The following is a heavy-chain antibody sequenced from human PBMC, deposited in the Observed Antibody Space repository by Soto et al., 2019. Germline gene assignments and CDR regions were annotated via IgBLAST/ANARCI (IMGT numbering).Heavy chain of an antibody. D-gene: IGHD3-16*02. CDR2: IYHTGGT. CDR3: ARYRFSGRRWSKFDY. V-gene: IGHV4-31*03. CDR1: GVTVSSYAYY. Sequence: SETLSPTCHVSGVTVSSYAYYWSWVRPRPGKVLEWVGNIYHTGGTFYTPSLKSRVVISLYASTNQLSLRLSSVTPAHTAVYVCARYRFSGRRWSKFDYWGQGTLVTVSS. J-gene: IGHJ4*02.